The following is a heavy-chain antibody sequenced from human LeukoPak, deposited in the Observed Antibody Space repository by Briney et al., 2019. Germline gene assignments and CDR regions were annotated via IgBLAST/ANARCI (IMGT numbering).Heavy chain of an antibody. CDR3: AKGAEIDH. J-gene: IGHJ4*02. Sequence: GGSLRLSCAASGFNFNNFAMSWVRHGPGRGLEWLSAMTGSADTTYYAEPVKGRFTISRDYSKSMVFLQMNSLRVEDTAIYYCAKGAEIDHWGQGTLVTVSS. CDR1: GFNFNNFA. CDR2: MTGSADTT. V-gene: IGHV3-23*01.